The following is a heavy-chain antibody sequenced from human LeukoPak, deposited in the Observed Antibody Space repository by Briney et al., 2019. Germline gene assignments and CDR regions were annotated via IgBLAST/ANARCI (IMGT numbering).Heavy chain of an antibody. Sequence: GGSLRLSCVASGFTFSSYTMNWVRQAPGKGLEWVSFISSSSSHSDYADSVKGRFTVSRDNARNSLHLQMNSLRAEDTAVYYCAKVPPDYYDSSGYSWYFDYWGQGTLVTVSS. D-gene: IGHD3-22*01. CDR3: AKVPPDYYDSSGYSWYFDY. CDR1: GFTFSSYT. J-gene: IGHJ4*02. V-gene: IGHV3-21*04. CDR2: ISSSSSHS.